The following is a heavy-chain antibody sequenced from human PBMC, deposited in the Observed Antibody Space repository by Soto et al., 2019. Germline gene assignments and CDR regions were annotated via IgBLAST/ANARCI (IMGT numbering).Heavy chain of an antibody. CDR1: GFTFSNAW. V-gene: IGHV3-15*01. J-gene: IGHJ4*02. D-gene: IGHD1-1*01. CDR2: IKSKTDGGTT. CDR3: ARIPGNTYYFDF. Sequence: GGSLRLSCAASGFTFSNAWMSWVRQAPGKGLEWVGRIKSKTDGGTTDYAAPVKGRFTISRDDSKNTLFLQMNSLRAEDTAVYYCARIPGNTYYFDFWGQGALVTVSS.